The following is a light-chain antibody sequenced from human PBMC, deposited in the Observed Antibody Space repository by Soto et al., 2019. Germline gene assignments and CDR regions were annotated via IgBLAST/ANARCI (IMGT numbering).Light chain of an antibody. CDR3: QQYAVSPIT. J-gene: IGKJ5*01. Sequence: EIVLTQSPVTLSLSPWGRATLSCRASQSVSSSYLAWYQQKPGQAPRLLIYGASSRATGIPDRFSGSGSGTDFTLTISRLEPEDFAVFYCQQYAVSPITFGQGTRLEIK. CDR1: QSVSSSY. CDR2: GAS. V-gene: IGKV3-20*01.